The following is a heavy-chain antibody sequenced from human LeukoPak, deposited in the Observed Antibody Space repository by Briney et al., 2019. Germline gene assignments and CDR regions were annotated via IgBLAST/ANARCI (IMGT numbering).Heavy chain of an antibody. V-gene: IGHV4-59*08. D-gene: IGHD3-10*01. CDR3: ARILRGVIVTSFDY. CDR1: GGSISSYY. Sequence: KSSETLSLTCTVSGGSISSYYWSWIRQPPGKGLEWIGYIYYSGSTNYNPSLKSRVTISLDTSKNQFSLKLRPVTAADTAVYYCARILRGVIVTSFDYWGQGILVTVSS. CDR2: IYYSGST. J-gene: IGHJ4*02.